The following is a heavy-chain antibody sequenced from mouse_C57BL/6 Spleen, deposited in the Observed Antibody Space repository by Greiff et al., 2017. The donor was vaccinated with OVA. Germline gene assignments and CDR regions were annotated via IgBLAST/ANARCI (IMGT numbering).Heavy chain of an antibody. J-gene: IGHJ3*01. CDR2: INPNYGTT. Sequence: EVHLVESGPELVKPGASVKISCKASGYSFTDYNMNWVKQSNGKSLEWIGVINPNYGTTSYNQKFKGKATLTVDQSSRTAYMQLNSLTSEDSAVYYCAPHYYGSMFAYWGQGTLVTVSA. D-gene: IGHD1-1*01. CDR3: APHYYGSMFAY. V-gene: IGHV1-39*01. CDR1: GYSFTDYN.